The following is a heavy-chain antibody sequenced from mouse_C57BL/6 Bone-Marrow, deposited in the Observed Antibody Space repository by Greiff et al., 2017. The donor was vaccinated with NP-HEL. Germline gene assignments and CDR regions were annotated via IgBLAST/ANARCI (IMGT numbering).Heavy chain of an antibody. J-gene: IGHJ3*01. CDR1: GYTFTSYT. D-gene: IGHD2-3*01. CDR3: ARSLYDGYPWFAY. CDR2: INPSSGYT. V-gene: IGHV1-4*01. Sequence: VKLMESGAELARPGASVKMSCKASGYTFTSYTMHWVKQRPGQGLEWIGYINPSSGYTKYNQKFKDKATLTADKSSSTAYMQLSSLTSEDSAVYYCARSLYDGYPWFAYWGQGTLVTVSA.